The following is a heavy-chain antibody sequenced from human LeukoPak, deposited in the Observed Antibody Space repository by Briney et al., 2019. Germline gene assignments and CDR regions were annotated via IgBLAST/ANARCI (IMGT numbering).Heavy chain of an antibody. CDR2: IYTSGST. V-gene: IGHV4-4*07. Sequence: SETLSLTCTVSGGSISSYYWSWIRQPAGKGLEWIGRIYTSGSTNYNPSLKSRVTMSVDTSKNQFSLKLSSVTAADTAVYYCASDKVPWSGYYPWFDPWGQGTLVTVSS. CDR1: GGSISSYY. CDR3: ASDKVPWSGYYPWFDP. J-gene: IGHJ5*02. D-gene: IGHD3-3*01.